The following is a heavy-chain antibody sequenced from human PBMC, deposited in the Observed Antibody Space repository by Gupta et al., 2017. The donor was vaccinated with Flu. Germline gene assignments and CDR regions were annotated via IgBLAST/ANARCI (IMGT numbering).Heavy chain of an antibody. J-gene: IGHJ6*02. CDR2: ISGSGGST. CDR1: GFTLSSYA. Sequence: EVQLLESGGGLVQPGGSLRLSCAASGFTLSSYAMSWVRQAPGKGLEWVSAISGSGGSTYYADSVKGRFTISRDNSKNTLYLQMNSLRAEDTAVYYCAKSRRITMIVVVPTYYGMDVWGQGTTVTVSS. D-gene: IGHD3-22*01. CDR3: AKSRRITMIVVVPTYYGMDV. V-gene: IGHV3-23*01.